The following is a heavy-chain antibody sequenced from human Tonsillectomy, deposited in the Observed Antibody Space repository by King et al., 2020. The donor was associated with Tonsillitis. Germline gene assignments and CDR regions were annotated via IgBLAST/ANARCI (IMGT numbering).Heavy chain of an antibody. CDR2: ISGSGGST. CDR1: GFTFSSYA. CDR3: AKSGYCSSTSCYDYYYYYMDV. Sequence: VQLVESGGGLVQPGGSLRLSCAASGFTFSSYAMSWVRQAPGKGLEWVSAISGSGGSTYYADSVKGRFTISRDNSKNTLYLQMNSLRAEDTAVYYCAKSGYCSSTSCYDYYYYYMDVWGKGTTVTVSS. D-gene: IGHD2-2*03. J-gene: IGHJ6*03. V-gene: IGHV3-23*04.